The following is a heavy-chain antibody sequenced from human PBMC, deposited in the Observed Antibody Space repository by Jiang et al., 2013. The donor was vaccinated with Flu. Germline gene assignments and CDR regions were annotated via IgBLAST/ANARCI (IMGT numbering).Heavy chain of an antibody. V-gene: IGHV1-18*01. Sequence: SGAEVKKPGASVKVSCKASGYTFTSYGIIWVRQAPGQGLEWMGWISAYNGDTNYAQKLQGRVTMTTDSSTSTAYMELRSLRSDDTAVYFCARVIAYGGIAVTGPDFWGQGTLVTVSS. D-gene: IGHD6-19*01. CDR2: ISAYNGDT. CDR3: ARVIAYGGIAVTGPDF. J-gene: IGHJ4*02. CDR1: GYTFTSYG.